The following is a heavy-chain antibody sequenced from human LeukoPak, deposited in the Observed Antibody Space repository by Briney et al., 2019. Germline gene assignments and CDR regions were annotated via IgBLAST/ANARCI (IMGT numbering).Heavy chain of an antibody. V-gene: IGHV4-34*01. CDR3: ARVGNYYDSSGYYSRRPFDY. D-gene: IGHD3-22*01. J-gene: IGHJ4*02. CDR1: GGSFSGYY. Sequence: SETLSLTCAVYGGSFSGYYWSWIRQPPGKGLEWIGEINHSGSTNYNPSLKSRVTISVDTSKNQFSLKLSSVTAADTAVYYCARVGNYYDSSGYYSRRPFDYWGQGTLVTVPS. CDR2: INHSGST.